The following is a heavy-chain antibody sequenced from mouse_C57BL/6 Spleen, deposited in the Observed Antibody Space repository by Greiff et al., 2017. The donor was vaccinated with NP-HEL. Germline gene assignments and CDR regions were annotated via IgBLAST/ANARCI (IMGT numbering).Heavy chain of an antibody. CDR1: GYSITSGYY. Sequence: EVQLVESGPGLVKPSQSLSLTCSVTGYSITSGYYWNWIRQFPGNKLEWMGYISYDGSNNYNPSLKNRISITRDSSKNQFFLKLNSVTTEDTATYYCADSSGYWFAYWGQGTLVTVSA. CDR3: ADSSGYWFAY. J-gene: IGHJ3*01. V-gene: IGHV3-6*01. CDR2: ISYDGSN. D-gene: IGHD3-2*02.